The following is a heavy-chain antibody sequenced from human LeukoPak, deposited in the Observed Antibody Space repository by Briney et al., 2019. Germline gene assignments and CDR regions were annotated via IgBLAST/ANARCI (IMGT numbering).Heavy chain of an antibody. CDR2: IYYSGST. J-gene: IGHJ4*02. CDR3: ASTNLVVPAAIPFDY. Sequence: SETLSLTCTVSGGSISSYYWSWIRQPPGKGLEWIGYIYYSGSTNYNPSLKSRVTISVDTSKNQFSLKLSSVTAADTAVYYCASTNLVVPAAIPFDYWGQGTLVTVSS. CDR1: GGSISSYY. D-gene: IGHD2-2*01. V-gene: IGHV4-59*08.